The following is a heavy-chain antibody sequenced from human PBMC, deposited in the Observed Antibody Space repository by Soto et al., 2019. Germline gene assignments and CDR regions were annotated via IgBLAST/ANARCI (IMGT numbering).Heavy chain of an antibody. J-gene: IGHJ6*02. CDR3: ARLTRLPAPPRYYGMDV. CDR2: IYPADSET. CDR1: EYSFISYW. V-gene: IGHV5-51*01. D-gene: IGHD5-12*01. Sequence: EVQLVQSGAEVKKPGESLKISCKGSEYSFISYWIGWVRQTPGGGLEWMGIIYPADSETRYSPSFQGQVTISADKSVSTSYLQWSSLKASDTAMYFCARLTRLPAPPRYYGMDVWGQGTAVSVS.